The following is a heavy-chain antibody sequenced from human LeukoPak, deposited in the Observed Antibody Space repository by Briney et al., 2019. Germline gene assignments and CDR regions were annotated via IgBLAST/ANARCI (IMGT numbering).Heavy chain of an antibody. V-gene: IGHV4-59*01. D-gene: IGHD1-1*01. Sequence: SETLSLTCTVSGGSISSYYWSWIRQPPGKGLEWIGYIYYSGSTNYNPSLKSRVTISVDTSKNQFSLKLSSVTAADTAVYYCARDTPYGTTGTTGTVYYYYYGMDVWGQGTRSPSP. CDR1: GGSISSYY. CDR3: ARDTPYGTTGTTGTVYYYYYGMDV. J-gene: IGHJ6*02. CDR2: IYYSGST.